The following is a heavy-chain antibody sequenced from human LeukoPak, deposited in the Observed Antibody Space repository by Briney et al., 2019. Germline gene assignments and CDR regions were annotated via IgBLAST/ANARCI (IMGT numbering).Heavy chain of an antibody. Sequence: SETLSLTCTVSGGSISSYYWSWIRQPAGKGLEWIGRIYTSGSTNYNPSLKSRVTMSVDTSKNQFSLKLSSVTAADTAVYYCARGSQGDGDYVGPHYYYYYYMDVWGKGTTVTISS. V-gene: IGHV4-4*07. CDR2: IYTSGST. D-gene: IGHD4-17*01. J-gene: IGHJ6*03. CDR3: ARGSQGDGDYVGPHYYYYYYMDV. CDR1: GGSISSYY.